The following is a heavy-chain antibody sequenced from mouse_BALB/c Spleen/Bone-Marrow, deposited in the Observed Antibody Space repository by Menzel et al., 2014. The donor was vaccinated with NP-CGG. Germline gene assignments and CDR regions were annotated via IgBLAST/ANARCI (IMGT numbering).Heavy chain of an antibody. J-gene: IGHJ2*01. CDR2: IYPGNSDT. Sequence: EVQLVESGTVLARPGATVKMSCKASGYTFSNYWMHWVKQRPGQGLAWIGTIYPGNSDTTYNQKFKGKATLTAVTSTSTAYMELSSLTNEDSAVDYCTTLARNKFDYWGQGTTLTVSS. V-gene: IGHV1-5*01. CDR3: TTLARNKFDY. D-gene: IGHD3-1*01. CDR1: GYTFSNYW.